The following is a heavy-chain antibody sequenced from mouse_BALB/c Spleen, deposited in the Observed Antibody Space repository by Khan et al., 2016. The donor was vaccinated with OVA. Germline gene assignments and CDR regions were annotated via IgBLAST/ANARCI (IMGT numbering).Heavy chain of an antibody. CDR3: ARISSYWYSDV. J-gene: IGHJ1*01. CDR2: INTYTGEP. V-gene: IGHV9-1*02. CDR1: GYTFTNYG. Sequence: QIQLVQSGPELKKPGETVKISCKASGYTFTNYGMNWVKQAPGKGLKWMGWINTYTGEPTYADDFKGRFVFSLETSASTAYLQISNLKNEDMTTXFCARISSYWYSDVWGAETTVTVSS. D-gene: IGHD6-2*01.